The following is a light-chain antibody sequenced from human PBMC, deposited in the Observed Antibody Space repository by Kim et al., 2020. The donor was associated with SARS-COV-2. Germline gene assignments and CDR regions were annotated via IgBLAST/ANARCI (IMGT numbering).Light chain of an antibody. CDR2: GAS. CDR3: QQYGRSPFT. Sequence: SRGERATLACRASQSVSSSYLAWYQQKPGQAPRPLMYGASSRATGIPDRFSGSGSGTDFTLTISRLEPEDFAVYYCQQYGRSPFTFGPGTKVDIK. CDR1: QSVSSSY. J-gene: IGKJ3*01. V-gene: IGKV3-20*01.